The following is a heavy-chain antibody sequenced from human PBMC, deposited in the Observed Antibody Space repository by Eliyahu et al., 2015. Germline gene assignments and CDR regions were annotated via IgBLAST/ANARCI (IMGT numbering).Heavy chain of an antibody. CDR1: XGSFSGYY. CDR3: ARGPLTYYDILTGYYLPRSFDY. Sequence: QVQLQQWGAGLLKPSETLSLTCAVYXGSFSGYYWSXXRQPPGKGLEWIGEINHSGSTNYNPSLKSRVTISVDTSKNQFSLKLSSVTAADTAVYYCARGPLTYYDILTGYYLPRSFDYWGQGTLVTVSS. V-gene: IGHV4-34*01. CDR2: INHSGST. J-gene: IGHJ4*02. D-gene: IGHD3-9*01.